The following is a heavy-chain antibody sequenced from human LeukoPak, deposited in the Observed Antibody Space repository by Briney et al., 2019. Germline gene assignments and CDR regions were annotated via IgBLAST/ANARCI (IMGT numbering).Heavy chain of an antibody. D-gene: IGHD2-15*01. CDR3: ASDIVVVVAATSYYYMDV. Sequence: PSETLSLTCTVSGYSIRNGYNWGWIRLFPGRGLEWLGSIYQSGSTYDNPSLKSRVTISVDTSKNQFSLKLSSVTAADTAVYYCASDIVVVVAATSYYYMDVWGKGTTVTISS. J-gene: IGHJ6*03. CDR1: GYSIRNGYN. V-gene: IGHV4-38-2*02. CDR2: IYQSGST.